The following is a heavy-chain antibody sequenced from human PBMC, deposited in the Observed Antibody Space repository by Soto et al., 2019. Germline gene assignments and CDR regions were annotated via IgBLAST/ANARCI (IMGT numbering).Heavy chain of an antibody. D-gene: IGHD2-15*01. Sequence: SETLSLTCAVSSGSISSSNWWNWVRQPPGKGLEWIGEIYHSGSTNYNPSLKSRVTISVDKSKNQFSLKLSSVTAADTAVYYCARAFPVVAATSTFYYYYYMDVWGKGTTVTVSS. J-gene: IGHJ6*03. CDR3: ARAFPVVAATSTFYYYYYMDV. CDR2: IYHSGST. V-gene: IGHV4-4*02. CDR1: SGSISSSNW.